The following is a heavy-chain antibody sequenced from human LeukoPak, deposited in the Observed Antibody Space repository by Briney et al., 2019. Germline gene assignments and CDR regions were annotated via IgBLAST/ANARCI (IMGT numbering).Heavy chain of an antibody. CDR2: IIPIFGTA. D-gene: IGHD6-13*01. J-gene: IGHJ4*02. CDR3: ARDLTDGQQLVGNFDY. Sequence: AAVTVSFTGSGGTFTIYAISWVRQAPGQGGEWMGGIIPIFGTANYTQKFQGRVTITADKSTRTAYMELSSLRSEDTAVYYCARDLTDGQQLVGNFDYWGQGTLVTVSS. CDR1: GGTFTIYA. V-gene: IGHV1-69*06.